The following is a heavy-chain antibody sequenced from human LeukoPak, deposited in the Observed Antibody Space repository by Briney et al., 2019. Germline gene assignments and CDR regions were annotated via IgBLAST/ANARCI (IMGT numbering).Heavy chain of an antibody. D-gene: IGHD2-2*01. J-gene: IGHJ6*03. CDR1: GGSISSSSYY. CDR3: ARHVPFRYCSSTSCYYYYYMDV. CDR2: IYYSGST. Sequence: SETLSLTCTVSGGSISSSSYYWGWIRQPPGKGLEWIGSIYYSGSTYYNPSLKSRVTISVDTSKNQFSLKLSSVTAADTAVYYCARHVPFRYCSSTSCYYYYYMDVWGKGTTVTVSS. V-gene: IGHV4-39*01.